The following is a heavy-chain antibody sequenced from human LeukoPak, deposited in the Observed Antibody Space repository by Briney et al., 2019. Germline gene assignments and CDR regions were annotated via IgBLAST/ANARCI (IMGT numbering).Heavy chain of an antibody. CDR2: IYHSGST. CDR3: ARDVVAGVDY. CDR1: GFTFSDYY. D-gene: IGHD6-19*01. J-gene: IGHJ4*02. Sequence: LRLSCAASGFTFSDYYMSWIRQAPGKGLEWIGYIYHSGSTYYNPSLKSRVTISVDRSKNQFSLKLSSVTAADTAVYYCARDVVAGVDYWGQGTLVTVSS. V-gene: IGHV4-30-2*01.